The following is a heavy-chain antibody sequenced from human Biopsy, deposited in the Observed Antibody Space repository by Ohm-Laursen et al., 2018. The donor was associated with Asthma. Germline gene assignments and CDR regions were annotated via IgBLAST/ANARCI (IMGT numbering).Heavy chain of an antibody. D-gene: IGHD6-19*01. CDR2: LIPVLGTP. CDR1: GGTFSRYA. Sequence: GASVKVSCKASGGTFSRYAISWVRQAPGQGLEWMGGLIPVLGTPDHAQMFEGRVTITADESTSTAYMELDSLRAEDTAVYYCARGDSSGWSHYYFDYWGQGTLVTVSS. CDR3: ARGDSSGWSHYYFDY. V-gene: IGHV1-69*13. J-gene: IGHJ4*02.